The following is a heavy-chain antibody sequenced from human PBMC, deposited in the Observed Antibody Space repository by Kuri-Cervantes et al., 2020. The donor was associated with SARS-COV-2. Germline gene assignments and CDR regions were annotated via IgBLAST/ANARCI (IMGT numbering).Heavy chain of an antibody. CDR1: GGSISSYY. CDR2: IYYSGST. V-gene: IGHV4-59*12. CDR3: AKVYGFGELGGAFDI. D-gene: IGHD3-10*01. Sequence: SETLSLTCTVSGGSISSYYWSWIRQPPGKGLEWIGYIYYSGSTNYNPSLKSRVTISVDTSKNQFSLKLSSVTAADTAVYYCAKVYGFGELGGAFDIWGQGTMVTVSS. J-gene: IGHJ3*02.